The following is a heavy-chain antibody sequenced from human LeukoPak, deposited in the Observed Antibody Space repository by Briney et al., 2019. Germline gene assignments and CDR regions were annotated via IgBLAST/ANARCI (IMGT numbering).Heavy chain of an antibody. CDR3: AKDLGYGPHGADY. D-gene: IGHD3-10*01. J-gene: IGHJ4*02. CDR2: ISSSGSTI. Sequence: PGGSLRLSCAASGFTFSDYYMSWIRQAPGKGLEWVSYISSSGSTIYYADSVEGRFTISRDNAKNTLYLQMNSLRAEDTAVYYCAKDLGYGPHGADYWGQGTLVTVSS. CDR1: GFTFSDYY. V-gene: IGHV3-11*01.